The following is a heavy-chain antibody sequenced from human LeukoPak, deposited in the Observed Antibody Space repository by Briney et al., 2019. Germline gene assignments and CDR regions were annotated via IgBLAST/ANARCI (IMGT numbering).Heavy chain of an antibody. V-gene: IGHV1-69*04. J-gene: IGHJ4*02. Sequence: SVKVSCKASGGTFSSYTISWVRQAPGQGLEWMGRIIPILGIANYAQKFQGRVTITADKSTSTAYMELSSLRSEDTAVYYCARELVVAMIKYFDYWGQGTLVTVSS. D-gene: IGHD5-12*01. CDR2: IIPILGIA. CDR3: ARELVVAMIKYFDY. CDR1: GGTFSSYT.